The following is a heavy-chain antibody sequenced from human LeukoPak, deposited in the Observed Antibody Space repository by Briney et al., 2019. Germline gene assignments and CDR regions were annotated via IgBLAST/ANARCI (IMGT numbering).Heavy chain of an antibody. D-gene: IGHD3-10*01. V-gene: IGHV3-66*02. CDR3: AMRYYYGSGSYLDY. CDR1: VFTLSSNY. J-gene: IGHJ4*02. Sequence: GGSLRLSCAASVFTLSSNYMSWVRQAPGKGLEWGSDIYSGGSTYYPDSVKGRFTISRDNPKNTLYLQMNSLRAEDTAVYYCAMRYYYGSGSYLDYWGQGTLVTVSS. CDR2: IYSGGST.